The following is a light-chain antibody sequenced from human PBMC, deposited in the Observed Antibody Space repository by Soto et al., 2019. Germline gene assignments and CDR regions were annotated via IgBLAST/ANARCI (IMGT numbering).Light chain of an antibody. J-gene: IGKJ4*01. V-gene: IGKV3-11*01. CDR3: QQRSNWTLT. Sequence: EIVMTQSPATLSVSPGERVTLSCRASQSVRSNLAWYQQKPGQAPRLLIYDASNTATGIPARFSGSGSGTDFTLTISSLEPEDFAVYYCQQRSNWTLTFGGGTKVEIK. CDR1: QSVRSN. CDR2: DAS.